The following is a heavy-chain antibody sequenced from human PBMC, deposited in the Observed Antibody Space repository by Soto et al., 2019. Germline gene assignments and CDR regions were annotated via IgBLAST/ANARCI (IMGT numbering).Heavy chain of an antibody. CDR3: ASTTVPYFDY. J-gene: IGHJ4*02. CDR2: INHSGST. V-gene: IGHV4-34*01. Sequence: SETLSVTCAVYGGSFSGYYWSWIRQPPGKGLEWIGEINHSGSTNYNPSLKSRVTISVDTSKNQFSLKLSSVTAADTAVYYCASTTVPYFDYWGQGTLVTVSS. CDR1: GGSFSGYY. D-gene: IGHD1-1*01.